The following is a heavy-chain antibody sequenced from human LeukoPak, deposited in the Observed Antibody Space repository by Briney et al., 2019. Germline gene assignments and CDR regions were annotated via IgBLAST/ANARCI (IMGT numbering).Heavy chain of an antibody. CDR1: GGTFSNYT. CDR3: ARGAPDLYYYSYMDV. CDR2: IIPIFGTA. Sequence: GASVKVSCKASGGTFSNYTISWVRQAPGQGLEWMGEIIPIFGTANYAQKFQGRVTITADESTSTAYMELSSLRSEDTAVYYCARGAPDLYYYSYMDVWGKGTTVTISS. V-gene: IGHV1-69*13. J-gene: IGHJ6*03.